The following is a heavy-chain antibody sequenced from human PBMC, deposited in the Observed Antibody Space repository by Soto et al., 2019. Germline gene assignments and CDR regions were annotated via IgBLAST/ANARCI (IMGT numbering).Heavy chain of an antibody. CDR3: ARDAAVLPAVPALNYYYGMDV. J-gene: IGHJ6*02. Sequence: GASMKVSCKASGYTFSSYGISWARQAPGQGLEWMAWISVYNGNTKYAQKAQGRVIMTTDTSTSTAYMELRSLRSDDTAMYYCARDAAVLPAVPALNYYYGMDVWGQGTTVTVSS. V-gene: IGHV1-18*01. CDR1: GYTFSSYG. CDR2: ISVYNGNT. D-gene: IGHD2-2*01.